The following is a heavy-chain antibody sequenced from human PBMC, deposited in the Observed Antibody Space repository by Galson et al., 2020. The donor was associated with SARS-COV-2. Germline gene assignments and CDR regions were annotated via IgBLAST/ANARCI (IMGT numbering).Heavy chain of an antibody. CDR2: INTNTGNP. Sequence: ASVKVSCKASGYTFNNYAMNRVRQAPGQGLEWMEWINTNTGNPTYAQDFTGRLVTSLDTSTSSAYLQISSLKAEDTAVYYCARGAGAWFGELLYYWGQGTLVTVSS. CDR1: GYTFNNYA. J-gene: IGHJ4*02. D-gene: IGHD3-10*01. V-gene: IGHV7-4-1*02. CDR3: ARGAGAWFGELLYY.